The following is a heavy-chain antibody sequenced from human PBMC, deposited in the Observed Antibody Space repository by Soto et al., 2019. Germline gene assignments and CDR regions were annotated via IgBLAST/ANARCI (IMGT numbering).Heavy chain of an antibody. CDR3: ARGRYCLTGRCFPNWFDS. D-gene: IGHD2-15*01. Sequence: SETLSLTCSVSGDSISTVDYFWAWIRQPPGQALEYIGYIYKSTTTYYNPSCESRVAISLDTSKSQFSLTVTSVTAADTAVYFCARGRYCLTGRCFPNWFDSWGQGTLVTVSS. V-gene: IGHV4-30-4*01. J-gene: IGHJ5*01. CDR1: GDSISTVDYF. CDR2: IYKSTTT.